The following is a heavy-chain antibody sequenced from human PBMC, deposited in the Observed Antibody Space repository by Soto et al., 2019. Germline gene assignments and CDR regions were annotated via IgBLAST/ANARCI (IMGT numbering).Heavy chain of an antibody. D-gene: IGHD5-12*01. CDR2: ISASSTYI. V-gene: IGHV3-21*01. Sequence: EVQLVESGGGLVKPGGSLTVSCAASGFIFSSYTMNWVRQAPGKGLEWVSSISASSTYIYYADSLKGRFTISRDNPYNSLYLQMNSLRAEDTAVYYCARGWLRDPWMYWGQGTLVTVSS. J-gene: IGHJ4*02. CDR1: GFIFSSYT. CDR3: ARGWLRDPWMY.